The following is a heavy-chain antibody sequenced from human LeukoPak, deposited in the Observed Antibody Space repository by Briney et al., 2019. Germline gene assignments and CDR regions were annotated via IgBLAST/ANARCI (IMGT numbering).Heavy chain of an antibody. CDR3: ARVRYYDSSGYILGY. Sequence: ASMKVSCKASGYTFSSYGVDWVRQAPGQGLEWMGWISAYNGNTNYAQKLQGRVTMTTDTSTSTAYMELRSLRSDDTAVYYCARVRYYDSSGYILGYWGQGTLVTVSS. J-gene: IGHJ4*02. CDR2: ISAYNGNT. CDR1: GYTFSSYG. V-gene: IGHV1-18*01. D-gene: IGHD3-22*01.